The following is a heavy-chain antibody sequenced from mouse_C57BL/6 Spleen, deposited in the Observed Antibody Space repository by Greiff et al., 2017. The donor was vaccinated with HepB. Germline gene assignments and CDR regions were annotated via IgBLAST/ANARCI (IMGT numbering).Heavy chain of an antibody. J-gene: IGHJ4*01. Sequence: QVQLQQSGPELVKPGASVKISCKASGYAFSSSWMNWVKQRPGKGLEWIGRIYPGDGDTNYNGKFKGKATLTADKSSSTAYMQLSSLTSEDSAVYFCARVYTDAMDYWGQGTSVTVSS. CDR3: ARVYTDAMDY. CDR2: IYPGDGDT. V-gene: IGHV1-82*01. D-gene: IGHD2-1*01. CDR1: GYAFSSSW.